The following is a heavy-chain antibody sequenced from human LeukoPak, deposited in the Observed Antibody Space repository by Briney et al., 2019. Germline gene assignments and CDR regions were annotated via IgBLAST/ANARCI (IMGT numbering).Heavy chain of an antibody. V-gene: IGHV4-61*08. CDR2: IYYSGST. Sequence: NPSQTLSLTCTVSGGSISSGDYYWRWIRQPPGKGLEWIGYIYYSGSTNYNPSLKSRVTISVDTSKNQFSLKLSSVTAADTAVYYCASSAGAMVLRRWGQGTLVTVSS. CDR3: ASSAGAMVLRR. J-gene: IGHJ4*02. D-gene: IGHD3-10*01. CDR1: GGSISSGDYY.